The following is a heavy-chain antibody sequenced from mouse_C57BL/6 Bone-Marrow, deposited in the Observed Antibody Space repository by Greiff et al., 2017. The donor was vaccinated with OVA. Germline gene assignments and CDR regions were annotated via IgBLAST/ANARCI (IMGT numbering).Heavy chain of an antibody. J-gene: IGHJ2*01. Sequence: VQLQQSGAELVRPGASVKLSCKASGYTFTDYYINWVKQRPGQGLEWIARIYPGSGNTYYNEKFKGKATLTAEKSSSTAYMQLSSLTSEDSAVYFCARGSRRYYFDYWGQGTTLTVSS. D-gene: IGHD1-1*01. CDR1: GYTFTDYY. V-gene: IGHV1-76*01. CDR2: IYPGSGNT. CDR3: ARGSRRYYFDY.